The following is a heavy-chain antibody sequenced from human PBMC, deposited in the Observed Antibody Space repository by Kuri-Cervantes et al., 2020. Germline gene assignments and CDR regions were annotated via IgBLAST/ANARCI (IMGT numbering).Heavy chain of an antibody. J-gene: IGHJ5*02. CDR3: ARDLDWFDP. CDR1: GGSFSGYY. Sequence: SETLSLTCAVYGGSFSGYYWSWIRQPPGKGLEWIGEINHSGSTNYNPSLKSRVTISVDTSKNQFSLKLSSVTAADTAVYYCARDLDWFDPRGQGTLVTVSS. CDR2: INHSGST. V-gene: IGHV4-34*01.